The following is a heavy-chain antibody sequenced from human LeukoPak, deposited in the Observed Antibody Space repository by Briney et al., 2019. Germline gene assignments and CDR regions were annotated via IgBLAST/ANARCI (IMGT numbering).Heavy chain of an antibody. V-gene: IGHV4-34*01. CDR1: GGSLSGYY. Sequence: SETLSLTCAVYGGSLSGYYWSWIRHPPAQGLEWIGEITHSGSTNYNPTLKSRVTISIDTSKNQFSLKVSSVTAADTAVYYCARVDTEAFDIWGQGTMVTVSS. CDR3: ARVDTEAFDI. J-gene: IGHJ3*02. CDR2: ITHSGST.